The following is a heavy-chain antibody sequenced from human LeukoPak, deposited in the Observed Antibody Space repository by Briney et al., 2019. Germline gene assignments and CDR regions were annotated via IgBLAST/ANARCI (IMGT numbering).Heavy chain of an antibody. V-gene: IGHV1-46*01. CDR2: INPSGGST. CDR1: GYTFTNYS. CDR3: ATSVPYYYDSSGYYAY. J-gene: IGHJ4*02. Sequence: VASVKVSCKASGYTFTNYSILWVRQDPGQGFEWVGIINPSGGSTTYAQKFQGRVTMTEDTSTDTAYMELSSLRSEDTAVYYCATSVPYYYDSSGYYAYWGQGTLVTVSS. D-gene: IGHD3-22*01.